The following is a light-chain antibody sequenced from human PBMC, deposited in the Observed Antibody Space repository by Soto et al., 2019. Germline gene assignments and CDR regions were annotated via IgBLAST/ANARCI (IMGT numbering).Light chain of an antibody. J-gene: IGLJ3*02. CDR1: SSDVGGYNY. Sequence: QSALTQPASVSGSPGQSITIFCTGTSSDVGGYNYVSWYQQHPGKAPKLMIYEVTNRPSGVSNRFSGSESGNTASLTISGLQAEDEADYYCSSYTSRETGVFGGGTKLTVL. V-gene: IGLV2-14*01. CDR3: SSYTSRETGV. CDR2: EVT.